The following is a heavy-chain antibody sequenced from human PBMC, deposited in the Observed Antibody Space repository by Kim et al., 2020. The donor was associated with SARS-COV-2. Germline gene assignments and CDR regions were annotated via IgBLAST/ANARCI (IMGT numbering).Heavy chain of an antibody. V-gene: IGHV3-23*01. J-gene: IGHJ4*02. D-gene: IGHD3-10*01. Sequence: YADSVKGRFTISRDNSKNTLYLQMNSLRAEDTAVYYCAKRVYGSGSYLVYWGQGTLVTVSS. CDR3: AKRVYGSGSYLVY.